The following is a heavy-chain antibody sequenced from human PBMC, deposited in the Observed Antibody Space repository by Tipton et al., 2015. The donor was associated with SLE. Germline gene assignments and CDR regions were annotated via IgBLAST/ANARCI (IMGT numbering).Heavy chain of an antibody. CDR3: ARKYYYDSSGYSAYFDS. D-gene: IGHD3-22*01. CDR2: ISSSSSTI. J-gene: IGHJ4*02. CDR1: GFTFSSYS. V-gene: IGHV3-48*01. Sequence: SLRLSCAASGFTFSSYSMNWVRQAPGKGLEWVSHISSSSSTIYYADSVKGRFTISRDNAKNSLYLQMNSLRAEDTAVYYCARKYYYDSSGYSAYFDSWGQVTLVTVSS.